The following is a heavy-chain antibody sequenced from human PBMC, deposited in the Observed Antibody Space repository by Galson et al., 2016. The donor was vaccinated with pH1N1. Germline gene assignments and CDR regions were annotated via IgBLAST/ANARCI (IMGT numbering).Heavy chain of an antibody. V-gene: IGHV1-2*06. Sequence: SVKVSCKASGYTFTDKYLHWVRQAPGQGLEWMGRINPDSGDTSYTQKFQGRVTMTSDTSVTTAYMELTSVTYDDTAVYFCATSVEGSGSYYFDYWGQGTLVTVSS. D-gene: IGHD3-22*01. CDR3: ATSVEGSGSYYFDY. CDR1: GYTFTDKY. J-gene: IGHJ4*02. CDR2: INPDSGDT.